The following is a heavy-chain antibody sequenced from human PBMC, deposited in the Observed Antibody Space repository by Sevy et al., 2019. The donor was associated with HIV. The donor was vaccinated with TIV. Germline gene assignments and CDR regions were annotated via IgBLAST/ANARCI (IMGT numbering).Heavy chain of an antibody. Sequence: GGSLRLSCAASGFIFSSYSMNWVRQAPGKGLEWVSYISSSSSTIYYADSVKGRFTISRDNAKNSLYLQMNSLRDEDTAVYYCARGPGEVTPSHAFDIWGQGTMVTVSS. J-gene: IGHJ3*02. D-gene: IGHD4-17*01. CDR3: ARGPGEVTPSHAFDI. CDR1: GFIFSSYS. CDR2: ISSSSSTI. V-gene: IGHV3-48*02.